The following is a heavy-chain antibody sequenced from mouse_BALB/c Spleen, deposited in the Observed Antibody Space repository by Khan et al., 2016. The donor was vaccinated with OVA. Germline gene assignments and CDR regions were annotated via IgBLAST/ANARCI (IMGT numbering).Heavy chain of an antibody. CDR3: TRRGLGGAMDY. D-gene: IGHD4-1*01. Sequence: LQQPGSELVRPGASVKLSCKASGYTFTSYWMHWVKQRHGQGLEWIGNIYPGSGSTNYDEKFKSKGTLTVDTSSSPAYMHLNSLTSEDSAVYYCTRRGLGGAMDYWGQGTSVTVSS. J-gene: IGHJ4*01. CDR1: GYTFTSYW. V-gene: IGHV1S22*01. CDR2: IYPGSGST.